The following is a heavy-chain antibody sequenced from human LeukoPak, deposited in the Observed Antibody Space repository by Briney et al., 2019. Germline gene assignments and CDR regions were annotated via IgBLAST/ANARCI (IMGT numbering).Heavy chain of an antibody. CDR2: ISYDGSNK. V-gene: IGHV3-30-3*01. Sequence: GSLRLSCAASGFTFSSYAMHWVRQAPGKGLEWVAVISYDGSNKYYADSVKGRFTISRDNSKNTLYLQMNSLRAEDTAVYYCARDSTWEYYYGMDVWGQGTAVTVSS. J-gene: IGHJ6*02. CDR1: GFTFSSYA. D-gene: IGHD1-26*01. CDR3: ARDSTWEYYYGMDV.